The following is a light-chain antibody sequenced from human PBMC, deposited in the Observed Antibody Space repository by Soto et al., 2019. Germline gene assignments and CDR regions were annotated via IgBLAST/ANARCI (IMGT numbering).Light chain of an antibody. CDR1: SANIGAGYD. J-gene: IGLJ2*01. Sequence: QPVLTQPPSVSGAPGLRVTISCTGNSANIGAGYDVHWYQQLPGTAPKLLIYGDNNRPSGVPDRFSGSKSGTSASLAITGLQAEDEADYYCQSYDNSLSGSWIFGGGTKVTVL. CDR3: QSYDNSLSGSWI. V-gene: IGLV1-40*01. CDR2: GDN.